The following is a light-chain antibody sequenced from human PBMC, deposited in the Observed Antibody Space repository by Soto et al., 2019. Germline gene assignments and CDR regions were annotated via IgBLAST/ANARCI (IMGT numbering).Light chain of an antibody. CDR1: QSVLYSSNNKNY. CDR2: CAS. Sequence: DIVMTQSPDSLAVSLGERATINCKSSQSVLYSSNNKNYLAWYQQKPGQPPKLLIYCASTRESGVPDRFSGSGSETELTLTISSLQAEDVAVYYCQQYYRTPRTFGQGTKVEIK. V-gene: IGKV4-1*01. CDR3: QQYYRTPRT. J-gene: IGKJ1*01.